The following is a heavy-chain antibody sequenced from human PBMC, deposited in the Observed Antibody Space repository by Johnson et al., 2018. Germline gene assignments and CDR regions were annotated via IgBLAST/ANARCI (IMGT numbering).Heavy chain of an antibody. CDR1: GFTSRNYW. J-gene: IGHJ3*02. CDR3: ARGRDFYGSGLDAFDM. V-gene: IGHV3-7*01. Sequence: EVQLVESGGELVQXGGSLRLSRAASGFTSRNYWMSWVRQAPGKGLEWVANMHQDGSETYSVDHVKGRFTISRDNAKNSLYLQMNSLSADDTAVYYCARGRDFYGSGLDAFDMGGQGTMVTVSS. CDR2: MHQDGSET. D-gene: IGHD3-10*01.